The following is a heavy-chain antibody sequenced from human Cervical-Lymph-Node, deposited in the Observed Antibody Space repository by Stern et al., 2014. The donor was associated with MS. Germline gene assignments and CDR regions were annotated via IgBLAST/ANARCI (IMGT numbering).Heavy chain of an antibody. J-gene: IGHJ4*02. D-gene: IGHD3-10*01. CDR2: ILPIIGTA. V-gene: IGHV1-69*01. CDR1: GGTFSSSD. Sequence: VHLVESGAEVQKPGSSVKVSCRASGGTFSSSDISWVRQAPGQGLEWMGGILPIIGTANYAQKYQGRVTITADESTSTAYMELSSLRSEDTAIYYCALGGFGHYFEYWGQGTLVTVSS. CDR3: ALGGFGHYFEY.